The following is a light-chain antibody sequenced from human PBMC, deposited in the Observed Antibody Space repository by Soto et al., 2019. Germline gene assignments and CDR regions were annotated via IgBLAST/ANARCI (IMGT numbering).Light chain of an antibody. CDR2: RNN. J-gene: IGLJ1*01. CDR3: AACDDNLRANYV. V-gene: IGLV1-47*01. Sequence: QSVLTQPPSASGTPGQRVTISCSGSSSNIGSNYVYWYQQLPGTAPKLLIYRNNQRPSGVPDRFSGSKSGTSASLAISGLRSEDEADYYCAACDDNLRANYVFGTGTKVTVL. CDR1: SSNIGSNY.